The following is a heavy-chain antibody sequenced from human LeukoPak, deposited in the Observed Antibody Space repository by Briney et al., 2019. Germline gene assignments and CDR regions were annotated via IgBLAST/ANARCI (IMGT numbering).Heavy chain of an antibody. D-gene: IGHD3-3*01. CDR2: IWYDGSNE. CDR3: ARDPGLRLDS. J-gene: IGHJ4*02. CDR1: GFNLSNYA. Sequence: TGGSLRLSCAASGFNLSNYAMHWVRQTPGKGLEWVAFIWYDGSNEYYSEFVKGRFAISRDTSRNTLYLQMNNVRAEDTAVYFCARDPGLRLDSWGQGTLVTVS. V-gene: IGHV3-33*01.